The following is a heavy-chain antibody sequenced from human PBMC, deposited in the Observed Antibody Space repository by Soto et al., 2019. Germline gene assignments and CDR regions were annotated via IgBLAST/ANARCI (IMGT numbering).Heavy chain of an antibody. J-gene: IGHJ4*02. CDR1: GYTFTNYG. D-gene: IGHD6-6*01. V-gene: IGHV1-18*01. Sequence: ASVKVSCKASGYTFTNYGITWVRQAPGQGLEWMGWISAYNGNTHYTQRLQGRVTMTTDTSTSTVYMELSSLRSEDTAVYYCARDYPIYSSSFPGYWGQGTLVTVSS. CDR2: ISAYNGNT. CDR3: ARDYPIYSSSFPGY.